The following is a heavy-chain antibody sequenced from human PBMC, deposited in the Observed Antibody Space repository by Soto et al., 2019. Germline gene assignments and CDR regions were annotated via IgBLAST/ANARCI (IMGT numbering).Heavy chain of an antibody. CDR2: ISGSGGST. CDR3: AKDLTSGVVIPKALDY. D-gene: IGHD3-22*01. CDR1: GFTFSSYA. Sequence: GESLKISCAASGFTFSSYAMSWVRQAPGKGLEWVSAISGSGGSTYYADSVKGRFTISRDNSKNTLYLQMNSLRAEDTAVYYCAKDLTSGVVIPKALDYWGQGTLVTVSS. V-gene: IGHV3-23*01. J-gene: IGHJ4*02.